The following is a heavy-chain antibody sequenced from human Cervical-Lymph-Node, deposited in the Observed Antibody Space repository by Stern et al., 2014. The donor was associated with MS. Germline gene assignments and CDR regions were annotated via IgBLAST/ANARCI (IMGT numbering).Heavy chain of an antibody. CDR3: ARHVQGFDY. CDR1: GYSFTIYY. Sequence: EVQLVESGAEVKKPGESLKISCKLSGYSFTIYYIAWVRQMPGKGLECRGYISPSNSASNYRPAVQGQAPISASKSSTTAYLQWSSLRASDTAMYYCARHVQGFDYWGQGTLVTVSS. CDR2: ISPSNSAS. V-gene: IGHV5-51*01. J-gene: IGHJ4*02.